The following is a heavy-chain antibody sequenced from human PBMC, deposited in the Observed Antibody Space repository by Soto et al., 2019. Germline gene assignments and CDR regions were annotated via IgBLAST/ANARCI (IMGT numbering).Heavy chain of an antibody. Sequence: PSGSLSLTCTVSGASISNFSFTWIRQTTGKGLEWIGRLYTRGTTDYNPSLKSRVTMSIDTSKNRVSLSLPSVTAAVTAVYYCEKGGTSYFGSWGQGIVVTVSS. CDR1: GASISNFS. CDR2: LYTRGTT. D-gene: IGHD3-16*01. V-gene: IGHV4-4*07. J-gene: IGHJ4*02. CDR3: EKGGTSYFGS.